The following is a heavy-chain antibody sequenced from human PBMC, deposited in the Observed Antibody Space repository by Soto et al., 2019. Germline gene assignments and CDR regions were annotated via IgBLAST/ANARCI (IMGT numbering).Heavy chain of an antibody. D-gene: IGHD3-16*01. CDR2: ISYDGSNK. CDR1: GFTFSSYG. CDR3: AKVYGPGDAFDI. V-gene: IGHV3-30*18. J-gene: IGHJ3*02. Sequence: QVQLVESGGGVVQPGRSLRLSCAASGFTFSSYGMHWVRQAPGKGLEWVAVISYDGSNKYYADSVKGRFTISRDNSKNTLYLQMNSLRAKDTAVYYCAKVYGPGDAFDIWGQGTMVTVSS.